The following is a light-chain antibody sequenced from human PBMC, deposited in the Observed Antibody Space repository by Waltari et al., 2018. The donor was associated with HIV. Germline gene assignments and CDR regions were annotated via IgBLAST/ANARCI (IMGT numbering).Light chain of an antibody. CDR1: QSISHY. V-gene: IGKV1-39*01. J-gene: IGKJ3*01. CDR2: ASS. Sequence: DIQMTQSPSTLAASVGDSVTITCRASQSISHYLNWYQQKPGSAPKLLTAASSHLERGVPSSFAGSGSGTDFSLTITSLEPEDFATYYCQQFSTAPFPFGPGTEVD. CDR3: QQFSTAPFP.